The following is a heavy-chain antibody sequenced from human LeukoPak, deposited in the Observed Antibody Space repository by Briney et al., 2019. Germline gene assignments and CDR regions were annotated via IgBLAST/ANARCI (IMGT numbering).Heavy chain of an antibody. CDR2: IYYTGST. Sequence: SETLSLTCTVSGGSISSYYWSWLRQPPGKGLEWIGYIYYTGSTNYNPSLKSRVTISVDTSKNQFSLKLSSVTAADTAVYYCARTNVVLRFLEWLLWFDYWGQGTLVTVSS. CDR1: GGSISSYY. J-gene: IGHJ4*02. CDR3: ARTNVVLRFLEWLLWFDY. V-gene: IGHV4-59*01. D-gene: IGHD3-3*01.